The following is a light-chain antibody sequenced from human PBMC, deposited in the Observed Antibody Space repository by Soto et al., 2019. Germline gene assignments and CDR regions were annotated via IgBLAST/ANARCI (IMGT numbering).Light chain of an antibody. V-gene: IGKV3D-20*02. Sequence: IVLTQSPGTLSLSPGERATLSCRASQSVSSYYLAWYQQKPGQAPRLLIYGASSRATGIPDRFSGSGSGSDFTLTISSLDPEDFAVYYCQQRSNWPPFTFGQGTRLEIK. J-gene: IGKJ5*01. CDR1: QSVSSYY. CDR2: GAS. CDR3: QQRSNWPPFT.